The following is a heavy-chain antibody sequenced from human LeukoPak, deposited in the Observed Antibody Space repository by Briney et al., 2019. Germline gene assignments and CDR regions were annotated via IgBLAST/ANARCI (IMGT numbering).Heavy chain of an antibody. V-gene: IGHV4-59*08. CDR2: IYYSGST. J-gene: IGHJ4*02. Sequence: SETLSLTCAVYGGSFSGYYWSWIRQPPGKGLEWIGYIYYSGSTNYNPSLKSRVTISVDTSKNQFSLKLSSVTAADTAVYYCARQRGSSSWYYFDYWGQGTLVTVSS. CDR3: ARQRGSSSWYYFDY. CDR1: GGSFSGYY. D-gene: IGHD6-13*01.